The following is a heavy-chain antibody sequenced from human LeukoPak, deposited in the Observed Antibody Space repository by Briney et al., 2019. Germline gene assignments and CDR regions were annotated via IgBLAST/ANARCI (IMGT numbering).Heavy chain of an antibody. CDR3: ARSESYYDSRGYYYALGHFDY. CDR1: GGSISSYY. CDR2: IYYSGST. D-gene: IGHD3-22*01. V-gene: IGHV4-59*08. Sequence: SETLSLTCTVSGGSISSYYWSWIRQPPGKGLERIGYIYYSGSTNYNPSLKSRVTILVDTSKNQFSLKLSSVTAADAAVYYCARSESYYDSRGYYYALGHFDYWGQGTLVTVSS. J-gene: IGHJ4*02.